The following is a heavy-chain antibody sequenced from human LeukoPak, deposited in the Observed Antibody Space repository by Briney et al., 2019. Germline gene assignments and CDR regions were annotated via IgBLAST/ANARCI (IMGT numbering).Heavy chain of an antibody. J-gene: IGHJ4*02. CDR3: ARDVRNAVTRPYYFDY. CDR1: GFSFSFYE. CDR2: IHTGGRTI. D-gene: IGHD4-17*01. V-gene: IGHV3-48*03. Sequence: PGGSLRLSCAASGFSFSFYEMNWVRRVPGKGLEWVSYIHTGGRTIYYADSVAGRFTISRDNAKNSLYLQMDSLRAEDTAVYYCARDVRNAVTRPYYFDYWGQGTLVTVSS.